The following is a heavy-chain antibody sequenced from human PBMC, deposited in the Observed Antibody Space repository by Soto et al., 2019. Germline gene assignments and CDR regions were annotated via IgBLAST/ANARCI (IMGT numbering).Heavy chain of an antibody. V-gene: IGHV1-18*01. CDR2: ISAYNGNT. J-gene: IGHJ3*02. Sequence: GASVKVSCKASGYTFTSYGIGWVRQAPGQGLEWMGWISAYNGNTNYAQKLQGRVTMTTDTSTSTAYMELRSLRSDDTAVYYCARDDSSGFVNAFDIWGQGTMVTVSS. D-gene: IGHD6-19*01. CDR3: ARDDSSGFVNAFDI. CDR1: GYTFTSYG.